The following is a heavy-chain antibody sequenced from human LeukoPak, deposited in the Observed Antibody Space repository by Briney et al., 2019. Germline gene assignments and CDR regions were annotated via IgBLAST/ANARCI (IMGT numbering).Heavy chain of an antibody. V-gene: IGHV3-33*01. CDR1: GFTFSSYG. Sequence: GGSLRLSCAASGFTFSSYGMHWVRQAPGKGLEWVAVIWYDGSNKYYADSVKCRFTISRDNSKNTLYLQMNSLRAEDTAVYYCARDYVAYCGGDCYFFDYWGQGTLVTVSS. J-gene: IGHJ4*02. D-gene: IGHD2-21*02. CDR2: IWYDGSNK. CDR3: ARDYVAYCGGDCYFFDY.